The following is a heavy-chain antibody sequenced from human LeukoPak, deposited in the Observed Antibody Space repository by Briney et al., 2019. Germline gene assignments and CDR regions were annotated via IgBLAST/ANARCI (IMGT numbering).Heavy chain of an antibody. J-gene: IGHJ5*02. V-gene: IGHV4-34*01. D-gene: IGHD2-2*02. CDR1: GGSFSGYY. CDR3: ARLAPAVVVPAAIPDPNWFDP. CDR2: MNHSGST. Sequence: SETLSLTCAVYGGSFSGYYWSWIRQPRGKGLEWIGEMNHSGSTNYNPSLKSRVTISVDTSKNQFSLKLSSVTAADTAVYYCARLAPAVVVPAAIPDPNWFDPWGQGTLVTVSS.